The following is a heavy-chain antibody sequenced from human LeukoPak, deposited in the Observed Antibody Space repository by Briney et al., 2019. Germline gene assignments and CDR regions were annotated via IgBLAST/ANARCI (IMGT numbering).Heavy chain of an antibody. D-gene: IGHD3-10*01. Sequence: PGGSLRLSCAASGFTFSSYGMHWVRQAPGKGLEWVAVIWYDRSNKYYADSVKGRFTISRDNSKNTLYLQMNSLRAEDTAVYYCARDLLPNMVRGVIITPHYYYYGMDVWGKGTTVTVSS. CDR3: ARDLLPNMVRGVIITPHYYYYGMDV. CDR2: IWYDRSNK. J-gene: IGHJ6*04. V-gene: IGHV3-33*01. CDR1: GFTFSSYG.